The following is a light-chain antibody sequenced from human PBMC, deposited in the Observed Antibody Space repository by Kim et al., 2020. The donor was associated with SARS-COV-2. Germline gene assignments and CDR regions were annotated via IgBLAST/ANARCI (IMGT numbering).Light chain of an antibody. CDR3: GADHGSGSNFLVV. J-gene: IGLJ2*01. Sequence: CTVSSGYSNYKVDWYQERPGKGPRFVMRVGTGGIVGSKGDGIPDRFSVLGAGLNRYLTIKNIQEEDESDYHCGADHGSGSNFLVVFGGGTQLTVL. CDR2: VGTGGIVG. V-gene: IGLV9-49*01. CDR1: SGYSNYK.